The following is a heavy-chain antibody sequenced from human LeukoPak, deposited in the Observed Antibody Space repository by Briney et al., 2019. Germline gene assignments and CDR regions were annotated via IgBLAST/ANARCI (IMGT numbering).Heavy chain of an antibody. CDR1: GFTFSSYW. V-gene: IGHV3-7*03. D-gene: IGHD3-10*01. J-gene: IGHJ4*02. CDR3: AKDGGSGFGELTYYFDY. Sequence: PGGSLRLSCAASGFTFSSYWMTWIRQAPGKGLEWVANIKQDGSEKYYVDSVKGRFTISRDNAKNSLYLQMNSLRAEDTAVYYCAKDGGSGFGELTYYFDYWGQGTLVTVSS. CDR2: IKQDGSEK.